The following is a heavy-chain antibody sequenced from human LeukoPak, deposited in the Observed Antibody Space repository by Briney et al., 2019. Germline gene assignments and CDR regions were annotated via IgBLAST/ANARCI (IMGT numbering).Heavy chain of an antibody. V-gene: IGHV4-39*01. CDR3: ARRGILTGYSYDHGDY. J-gene: IGHJ4*02. D-gene: IGHD3-9*01. Sequence: SETLSLTCTVSGGSISSYYWGWIRQPPGKGLEWIGSIYYSGSTYYNPSLKSRVTISVDTSKNQFSLKLSSVTAADTAVYYCARRGILTGYSYDHGDYWGQGTLVTVSS. CDR1: GGSISSYY. CDR2: IYYSGST.